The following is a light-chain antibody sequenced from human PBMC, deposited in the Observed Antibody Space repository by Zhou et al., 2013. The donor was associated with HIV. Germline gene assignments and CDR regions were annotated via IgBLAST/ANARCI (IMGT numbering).Light chain of an antibody. V-gene: IGKV1-5*03. CDR1: HSISSW. J-gene: IGKJ1*01. CDR2: KAS. Sequence: DIQMTQSPSTLSASVGDRVTITCRAGHSISSWLAWYQQKPGKAPKLLIYKASTLKTGVPSRFSGSGSGTEFTLTISSLQPDDFATYYCQKYNTAPWTFGQGTKVEMK. CDR3: QKYNTAPWT.